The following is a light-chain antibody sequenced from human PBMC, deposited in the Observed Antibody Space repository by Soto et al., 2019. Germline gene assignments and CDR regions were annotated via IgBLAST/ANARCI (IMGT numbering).Light chain of an antibody. Sequence: EIVLTPSPGTLSLSPGERATLSCRASQSVSSTYAFWYQQKPGVAPRLLIDAASSSAAGVRNRIGGGGSGAVSLLTISILEAEDFVVYYWQHIVKSLTCTFGQGTKVDIK. CDR1: QSVSSTY. CDR3: QHIVKSLTCT. CDR2: AAS. V-gene: IGKV3-20*01. J-gene: IGKJ1*01.